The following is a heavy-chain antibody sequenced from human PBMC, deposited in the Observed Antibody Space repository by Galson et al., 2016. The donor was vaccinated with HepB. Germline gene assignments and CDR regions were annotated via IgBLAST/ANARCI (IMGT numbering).Heavy chain of an antibody. V-gene: IGHV3-30*18. CDR1: GFTFSTYG. CDR3: AKEPAPLGAAYAGATDV. Sequence: SLRLSCAASGFTFSTYGMHWVCQAQGKGLEWVAVISYDGTTRYYADSVKGRFTISRDDSKNTLFLQMNSLRGEDTAVYYCAKEPAPLGAAYAGATDVWGQGTTVTVSS. CDR2: ISYDGTTR. J-gene: IGHJ6*02. D-gene: IGHD1-26*01.